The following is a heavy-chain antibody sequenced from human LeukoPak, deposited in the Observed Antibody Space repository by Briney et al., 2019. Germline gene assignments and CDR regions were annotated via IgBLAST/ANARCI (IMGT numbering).Heavy chain of an antibody. CDR2: INHSGST. Sequence: KPSETLSLTCAVYGGSFSGYYWSWIRQPPVKGLEWIGEINHSGSTNYNPSLKSRVTISVDTSKNQFSLKLSSVTAADTAVYYCARGRSAVAGNYWGQGTLVTVSS. CDR1: GGSFSGYY. V-gene: IGHV4-34*01. CDR3: ARGRSAVAGNY. J-gene: IGHJ4*02. D-gene: IGHD6-19*01.